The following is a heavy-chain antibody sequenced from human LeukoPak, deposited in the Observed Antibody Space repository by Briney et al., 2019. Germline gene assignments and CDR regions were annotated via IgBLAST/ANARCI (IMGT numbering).Heavy chain of an antibody. CDR1: GDSVSSNSAV. V-gene: IGHV6-1*01. CDR2: TYYRSNRSKWYY. CDR3: ARGFPTNAFGI. J-gene: IGHJ3*02. Sequence: SPTLSLTFAISGDSVSSNSAVWNWLRQSPSRGLEWLGRTYYRSNRSKWYYDYAASLKTRITIDPDASKNQFSLQLNSVTPEETAVYYCARGFPTNAFGIWGQGTMVTVSS.